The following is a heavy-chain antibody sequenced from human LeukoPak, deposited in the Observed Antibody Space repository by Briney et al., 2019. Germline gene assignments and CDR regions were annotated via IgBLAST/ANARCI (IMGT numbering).Heavy chain of an antibody. CDR3: ARFYYGSGSYSHFDY. V-gene: IGHV4-31*03. D-gene: IGHD3-10*01. CDR1: GGSISSGGYY. CDR2: IYYSGST. Sequence: SQTLSLTCTVSGGSISSGGYYWSWIRQHPGKGLEWIGYIYYSGSTDYNPSLKSRVTISVDTSKNQFSLKLSSVTAADTAVYYCARFYYGSGSYSHFDYWGQGTLVAVSS. J-gene: IGHJ4*02.